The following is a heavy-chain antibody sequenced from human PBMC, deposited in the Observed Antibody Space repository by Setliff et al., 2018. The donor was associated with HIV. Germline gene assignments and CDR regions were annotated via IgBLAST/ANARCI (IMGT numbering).Heavy chain of an antibody. CDR2: IYYNGNT. D-gene: IGHD6-13*01. Sequence: SETLSLTCSVSGASISSPIYYWGWIRQAPGKGLEWIGNIYYNGNTNYKPSLERRLTISVDTSKNQFSLSLSAVTATDTALYFCAAAEGQGPWYFFDNWGQGTQVTVSS. CDR3: AAAEGQGPWYFFDN. CDR1: GASISSPIYY. V-gene: IGHV4-39*01. J-gene: IGHJ4*02.